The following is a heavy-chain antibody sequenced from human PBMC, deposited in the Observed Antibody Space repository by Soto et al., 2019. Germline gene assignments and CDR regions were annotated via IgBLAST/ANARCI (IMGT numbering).Heavy chain of an antibody. CDR2: ISVKNGNT. D-gene: IGHD1-7*01. Sequence: ASLKVSCEASGYTFTSYGVSWVRPAPGQGLEWMGWISVKNGNTNYGQKFQGRVTMTTDTSTSTAYMELRSLRSDDTAVYYCARGPITGTNWFDPWGQGTLVTVSS. CDR1: GYTFTSYG. CDR3: ARGPITGTNWFDP. V-gene: IGHV1-18*01. J-gene: IGHJ5*02.